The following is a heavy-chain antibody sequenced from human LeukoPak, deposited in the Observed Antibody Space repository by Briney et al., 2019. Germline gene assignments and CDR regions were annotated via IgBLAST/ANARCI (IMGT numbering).Heavy chain of an antibody. Sequence: GGSLRLSCAASGFTFDDYGMSWVRQAPGKGLEWVSGINWSGGSTGYADSVKGRFTISRDNAKNSLYLQMNSLRAEDTALYYCARAYDYGDYGLRGFDYWGQGTLVTVSS. D-gene: IGHD4-17*01. V-gene: IGHV3-20*04. CDR1: GFTFDDYG. CDR2: INWSGGST. J-gene: IGHJ4*02. CDR3: ARAYDYGDYGLRGFDY.